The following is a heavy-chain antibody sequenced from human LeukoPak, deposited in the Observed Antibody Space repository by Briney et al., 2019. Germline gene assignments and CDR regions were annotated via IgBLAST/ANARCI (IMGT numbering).Heavy chain of an antibody. Sequence: GGSLRLSCAASGFSFISYGMHWVRQAPGKGLEWVGVISDDGRRKDYADSVKGRFTISRDNSKDTLYLQMNSLRAEDTAVYYCARDKRPAGYYYMDVWGKGTTVTVSS. CDR1: GFSFISYG. J-gene: IGHJ6*03. V-gene: IGHV3-30*03. D-gene: IGHD2-2*01. CDR2: ISDDGRRK. CDR3: ARDKRPAGYYYMDV.